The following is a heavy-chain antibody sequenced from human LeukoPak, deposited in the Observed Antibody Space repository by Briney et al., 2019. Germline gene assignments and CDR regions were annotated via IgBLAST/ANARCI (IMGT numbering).Heavy chain of an antibody. CDR3: AREKLSDILTGFDY. D-gene: IGHD3-9*01. Sequence: ASVKVSCKASGYTFTSYCMHWVRQAPGQGLEWMGIISPSGGSTTYAQKFQGRVTMTRDTSTSTVYMELSSLRSEDTAIYYCAREKLSDILTGFDYWGQGTLVTVSS. CDR1: GYTFTSYC. CDR2: ISPSGGST. V-gene: IGHV1-46*01. J-gene: IGHJ4*02.